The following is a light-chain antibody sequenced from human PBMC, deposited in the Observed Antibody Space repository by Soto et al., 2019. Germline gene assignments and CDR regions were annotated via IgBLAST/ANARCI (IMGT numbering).Light chain of an antibody. CDR3: QHYDTYSGT. J-gene: IGKJ3*01. CDR1: QSISSW. CDR2: RAS. Sequence: DIQMTQSPSTLSASVGDRVTITCRASQSISSWLAWYQQKPGKAPNLLIYRASSLESGVPPRFSGSGSGSEFTLTISSLQPDDFATYYCQHYDTYSGTFGPGTEVDIK. V-gene: IGKV1-5*03.